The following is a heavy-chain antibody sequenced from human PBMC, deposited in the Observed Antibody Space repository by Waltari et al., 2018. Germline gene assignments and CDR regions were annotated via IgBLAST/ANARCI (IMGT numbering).Heavy chain of an antibody. CDR1: GGSISSSNW. Sequence: VQLQESGPGLVKPSGTLSLTCAASGGSISSSNWWSWVRHPPGKGLEWIGEIVHGGSTNYNPSLKSRVTISVDKSKNQFSLKLSAVTAADTAVYYCARVIIAAAGTDFDYWGQGTLVTVSS. V-gene: IGHV4-4*02. J-gene: IGHJ4*02. D-gene: IGHD6-13*01. CDR3: ARVIIAAAGTDFDY. CDR2: IVHGGST.